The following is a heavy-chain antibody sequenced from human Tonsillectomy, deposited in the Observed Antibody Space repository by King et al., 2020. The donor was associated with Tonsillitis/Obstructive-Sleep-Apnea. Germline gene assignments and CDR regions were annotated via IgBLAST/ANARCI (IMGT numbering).Heavy chain of an antibody. CDR1: GGSISSYY. Sequence: QLQESGPGLVKPSETLSLTCTVSGGSISSYYWSWIRQPPGKGLEWIGYIYYSGSTNYNPSLKSRVTISVDTSKNQFSLKLSSVTGADTAVYYCARMEYRAGDAFDIWGQGTVVTVSS. D-gene: IGHD2/OR15-2a*01. CDR3: ARMEYRAGDAFDI. V-gene: IGHV4-59*01. CDR2: IYYSGST. J-gene: IGHJ3*02.